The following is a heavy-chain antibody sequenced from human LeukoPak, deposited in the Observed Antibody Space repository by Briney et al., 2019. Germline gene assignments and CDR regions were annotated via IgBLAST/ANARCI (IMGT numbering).Heavy chain of an antibody. J-gene: IGHJ4*02. V-gene: IGHV4-4*07. CDR3: ARQIASAGTAGFDF. D-gene: IGHD6-13*01. CDR2: IYSTGST. CDR1: GGSISSYY. Sequence: PSETLSLTCTVSGGSISSYYWSWIRQPAGKGLEWIGRIYSTGSTNYNPSLKSRVTMSVDTSKNQFSLRLRSVTAADTAVYYCARQIASAGTAGFDFWGQGALVTVSS.